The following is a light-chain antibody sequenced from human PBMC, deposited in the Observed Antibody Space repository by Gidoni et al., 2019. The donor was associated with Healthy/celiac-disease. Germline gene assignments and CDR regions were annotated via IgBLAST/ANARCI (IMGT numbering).Light chain of an antibody. CDR1: QSSSRY. Sequence: DIQMTQSPSSLSASVGDRVTITCRARQSSSRYLNWYQQKPGKDPKLLIYAASSLQSGVPSRVSVSGSGTDFTLTISSLQPEDFATYYCQQSYSTPQTFGQXTKVEIK. V-gene: IGKV1-39*01. J-gene: IGKJ1*01. CDR3: QQSYSTPQT. CDR2: AAS.